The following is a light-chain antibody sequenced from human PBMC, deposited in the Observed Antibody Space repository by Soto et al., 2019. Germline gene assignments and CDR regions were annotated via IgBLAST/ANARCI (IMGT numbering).Light chain of an antibody. CDR2: SAS. V-gene: IGKV3-15*01. CDR1: QSVGTN. CDR3: QQYKNWPPYS. Sequence: IVMTQSPATLSVSPGESATLSCRASQSVGTNLAWYQQTPGQAPSVLIHSASTRATGIPARFSGSGSDTEFTLTISGLQSEDFAIYYCQQYKNWPPYSFGQGTKLENK. J-gene: IGKJ2*01.